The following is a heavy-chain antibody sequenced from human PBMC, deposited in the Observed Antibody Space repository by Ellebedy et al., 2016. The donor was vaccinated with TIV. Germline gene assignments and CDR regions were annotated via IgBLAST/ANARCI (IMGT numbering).Heavy chain of an antibody. CDR2: IFDSGST. Sequence: SETLSLTCTVSGVSISSGGYYWSWIRQHPGKGLEWIGNIFDSGSTYYNPSLKSRVTISIDTSKNQFSLKLSSVTAADTVVYYCARHTIFGVDFWGQGTLVTVSS. D-gene: IGHD3-3*01. J-gene: IGHJ4*02. CDR1: GVSISSGGYY. V-gene: IGHV4-39*07. CDR3: ARHTIFGVDF.